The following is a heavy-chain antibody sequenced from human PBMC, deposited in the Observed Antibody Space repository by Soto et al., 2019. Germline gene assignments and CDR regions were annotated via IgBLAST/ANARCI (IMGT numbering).Heavy chain of an antibody. D-gene: IGHD2-8*01. Sequence: SETLPLSYSVSVLYISNHSCGTFVRQAPGKGLEWIGELYPSGGAAYNTSLQNRATISVDYSQNHLSLTLTSVTAADTAVYYCARGLHCSNGGRFDPWGQGALVTAPQ. CDR1: VLYISNHSC. J-gene: IGHJ5*02. CDR2: LYPSGGA. CDR3: ARGLHCSNGGRFDP. V-gene: IGHV4-4*02.